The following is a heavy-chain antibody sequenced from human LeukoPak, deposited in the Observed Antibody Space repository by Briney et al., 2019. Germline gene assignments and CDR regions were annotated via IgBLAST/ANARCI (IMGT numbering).Heavy chain of an antibody. CDR3: ARVANYYDSSGYSTVFDY. CDR2: IYTSGST. V-gene: IGHV4-4*07. J-gene: IGHJ4*02. CDR1: GGSISSYY. Sequence: PSETLSLTCTVSGGSISSYYWSWIRQPAGKGLEWIGRIYTSGSTNYNPSLKSRVTMSVDTSKNQLSLKLSSVTAADTAVHYCARVANYYDSSGYSTVFDYWGQGTLVTVSS. D-gene: IGHD3-22*01.